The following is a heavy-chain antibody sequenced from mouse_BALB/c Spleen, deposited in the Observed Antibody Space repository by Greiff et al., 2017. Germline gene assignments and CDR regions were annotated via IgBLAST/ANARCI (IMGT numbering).Heavy chain of an antibody. Sequence: VKLMESGPGLVQPSQSLSITCTVSGFSLTSYGVHWVRQSPGKGLEWLGVIWSGGSTDYNAAFISRLSISKDNSKSQVFFKMNSLQANDTAIYYCARPYGNYFSYAMDYWGQGTSVTVSS. CDR1: GFSLTSYG. CDR3: ARPYGNYFSYAMDY. CDR2: IWSGGST. J-gene: IGHJ4*01. D-gene: IGHD2-10*02. V-gene: IGHV2-2*02.